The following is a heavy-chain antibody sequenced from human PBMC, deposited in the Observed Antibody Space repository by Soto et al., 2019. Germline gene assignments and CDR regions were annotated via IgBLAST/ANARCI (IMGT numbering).Heavy chain of an antibody. D-gene: IGHD3-9*01. CDR2: IYPGDSDT. Sequence: GESLKISCKASGYRFTSYWIGWVRQMPGKGLEWMGVIYPGDSDTRYSPSFQGQVTISADKSISTAYLQWSSLKASDTAMYYCGRVALTGYYNHYYPMDVWGQGTTVTVSS. V-gene: IGHV5-51*01. CDR1: GYRFTSYW. CDR3: GRVALTGYYNHYYPMDV. J-gene: IGHJ6*02.